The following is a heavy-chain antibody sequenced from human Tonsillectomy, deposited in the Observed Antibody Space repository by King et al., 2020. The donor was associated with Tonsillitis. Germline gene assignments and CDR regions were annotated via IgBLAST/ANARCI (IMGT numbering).Heavy chain of an antibody. J-gene: IGHJ3*02. Sequence: EVQLVESGGGLVQPGGSLRLSCAASGFTFSSYSMNWVRQAPGKGLEWVSYISSSSSTIYYADSVKGRFTISRDNAKNSLYLQMNSLRAEDTAVYYCARDSYYYDSSGYLDAFDIWVQGTMVTVSS. D-gene: IGHD3-22*01. CDR3: ARDSYYYDSSGYLDAFDI. V-gene: IGHV3-48*01. CDR1: GFTFSSYS. CDR2: ISSSSSTI.